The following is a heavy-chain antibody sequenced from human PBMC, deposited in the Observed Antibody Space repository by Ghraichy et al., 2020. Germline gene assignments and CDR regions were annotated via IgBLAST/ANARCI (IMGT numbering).Heavy chain of an antibody. V-gene: IGHV4-59*01. D-gene: IGHD3-10*01. Sequence: SETLSLTCTVSGGSISSYYWSWIRQPPGKGLEWIGYIYYSGSTNYNPSLKSRVTISVDTSKNQFSLKLSSVTAADTAVYYCARSTYYYGSGSYSGWVWDYYYGMDVWGQGTTVTVSS. CDR1: GGSISSYY. CDR2: IYYSGST. CDR3: ARSTYYYGSGSYSGWVWDYYYGMDV. J-gene: IGHJ6*02.